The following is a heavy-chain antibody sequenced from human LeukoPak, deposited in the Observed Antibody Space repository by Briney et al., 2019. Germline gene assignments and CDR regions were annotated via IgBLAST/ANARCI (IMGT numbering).Heavy chain of an antibody. CDR2: ISAYNGNT. J-gene: IGHJ5*02. D-gene: IGHD2-2*01. CDR3: ARDSSVEYQLLLRRFDP. CDR1: GYTFTSYG. Sequence: GASVKVSCKASGYTFTSYGISWVRQAPGQGLEWMGWISAYNGNTNYAQKLQGRVTMTTDTSTSTAYMELRSLRSDDTAVYYCARDSSVEYQLLLRRFDPWGQGTLVTVSS. V-gene: IGHV1-18*01.